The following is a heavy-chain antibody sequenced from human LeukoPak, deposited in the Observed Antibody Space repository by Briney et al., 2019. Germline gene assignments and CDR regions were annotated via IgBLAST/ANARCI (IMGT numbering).Heavy chain of an antibody. J-gene: IGHJ6*02. CDR1: GYTFTSYY. V-gene: IGHV1-46*01. CDR3: ARGRLIAAAGFYGMDV. CDR2: INPSGGST. D-gene: IGHD6-13*01. Sequence: ASVKVSCKASGYTFTSYYMHWVRQAPGQGLEWMGIINPSGGSTSYAQKFQGRVTITRDTSTSTVYMELSSLRSEDTAVYYCARGRLIAAAGFYGMDVWGQGTTVTVSS.